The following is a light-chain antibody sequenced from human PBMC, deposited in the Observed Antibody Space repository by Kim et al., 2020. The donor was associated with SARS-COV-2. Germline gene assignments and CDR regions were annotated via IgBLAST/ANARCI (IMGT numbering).Light chain of an antibody. V-gene: IGKV1-16*01. J-gene: IGKJ2*03. CDR2: AAS. CDR3: QHYSFYPFS. CDR1: RGIRNS. Sequence: SVGDHVPVSWRRSRGIRNSLAWFQQHPGKAPKSLISAASSLQSGVPSRFSGSGSGTDFTLVISRLQPEDVATYYCQHYSFYPFSFGQGTKLEI.